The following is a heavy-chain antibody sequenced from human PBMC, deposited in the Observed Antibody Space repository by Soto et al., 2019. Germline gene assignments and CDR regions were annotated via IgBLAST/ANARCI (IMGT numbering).Heavy chain of an antibody. CDR2: IYHSGTT. CDR3: AFPATADFDY. V-gene: IGHV4-4*02. D-gene: IGHD6-13*01. Sequence: QVQLQESGPGLVKPSETLFLTCVVSGGSISKTNWWSWVRQPPGKGLEWIGEIYHSGTTHYSPSLQSRVTISVDMSKNHFSLRLSSVTAADTAIYYCAFPATADFDYWGRGTLVTVSS. CDR1: GGSISKTNW. J-gene: IGHJ4*02.